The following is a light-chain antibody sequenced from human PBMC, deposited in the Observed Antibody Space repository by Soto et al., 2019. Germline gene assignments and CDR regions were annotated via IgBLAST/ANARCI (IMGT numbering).Light chain of an antibody. CDR2: EVS. CDR3: SSYTSSSTWV. J-gene: IGLJ3*02. CDR1: SGDVGGYNC. Sequence: QSALTQPASVSGSPGQSITISCTGTSGDVGGYNCVSWYQQYPDRAPKLMIYEVSNRPSGVSNRFSGSKSGNTASLTISGLQAEDEADYYCSSYTSSSTWVFGGGTKLTVL. V-gene: IGLV2-14*01.